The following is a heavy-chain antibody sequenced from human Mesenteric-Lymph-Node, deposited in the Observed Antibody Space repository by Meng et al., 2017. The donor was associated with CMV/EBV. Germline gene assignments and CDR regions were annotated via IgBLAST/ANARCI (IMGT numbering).Heavy chain of an antibody. CDR2: IRYDETNK. J-gene: IGHJ3*02. D-gene: IGHD2-21*01. CDR3: AKDGGGDWWNAFHI. Sequence: GESLMISCAASGFTFSNYGTHWVRQAPGKGLEWVTFIRYDETNKYYADSVKGRFTISRDNSKNTMFLQMNSLRVEDTAVYYCAKDGGGDWWNAFHIRGQGTMVTVSS. V-gene: IGHV3-30*02. CDR1: GFTFSNYG.